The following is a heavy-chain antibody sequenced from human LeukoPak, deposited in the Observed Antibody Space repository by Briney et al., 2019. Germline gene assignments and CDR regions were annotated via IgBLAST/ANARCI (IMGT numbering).Heavy chain of an antibody. CDR1: GGSISRYY. D-gene: IGHD3-9*01. V-gene: IGHV4-59*01. Sequence: SETLSLTCTVSGGSISRYYWSWIRQPPGKGLEWIGYIYYSGSTNYNPSLKSRVTISVDTSKNQFSLKLSSVTAADTAVYYCARGWDILTSNAFDIWGQGTMVTVSS. CDR3: ARGWDILTSNAFDI. J-gene: IGHJ3*02. CDR2: IYYSGST.